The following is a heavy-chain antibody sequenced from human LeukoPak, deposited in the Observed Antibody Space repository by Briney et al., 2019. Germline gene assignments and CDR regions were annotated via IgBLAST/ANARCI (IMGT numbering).Heavy chain of an antibody. J-gene: IGHJ4*02. D-gene: IGHD6-6*01. CDR3: ARALYSSSLYYFDY. V-gene: IGHV3-30*01. CDR2: ISYDGSNK. CDR1: GFTFSSYA. Sequence: GRPLRLSCAASGFTFSSYAMHWVRQAPGKGLEWVAVISYDGSNKYYADSVKGRFTISRDNSKNTLYLQMNSLRAEDTAVYYCARALYSSSLYYFDYWGQGTLVTASS.